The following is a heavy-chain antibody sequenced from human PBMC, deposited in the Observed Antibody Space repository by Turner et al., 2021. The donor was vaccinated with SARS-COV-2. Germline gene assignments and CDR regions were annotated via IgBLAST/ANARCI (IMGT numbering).Heavy chain of an antibody. CDR2: IYYSGST. CDR3: ARDHLDPSTVTTWRGFDP. J-gene: IGHJ5*02. D-gene: IGHD4-17*01. V-gene: IGHV4-31*03. CDR1: GGSISSGGYY. Sequence: QVQLQESGPGLVKPSQTLSLTRTVSGGSISSGGYYWSWIRQHPGKGLEWIGYIYYSGSTYYNPSLKSRVTISVDTSKNQFSLKLSSVTAADTAVYYCARDHLDPSTVTTWRGFDPWGQGTLVTVSS.